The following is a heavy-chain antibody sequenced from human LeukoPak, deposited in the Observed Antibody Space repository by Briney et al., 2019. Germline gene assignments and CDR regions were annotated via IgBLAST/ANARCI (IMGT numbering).Heavy chain of an antibody. CDR1: GFIFSSYA. Sequence: GGSLRLSCAASGFIFSSYAMHWVRQAPGKGLEWVANIKEDGGETYYVDSVKGRFTISRDNAKNSLDLQMNSLRDEDTAVYYCARRKEVQTTFDYWGQGTLVTVSS. CDR2: IKEDGGET. D-gene: IGHD4/OR15-4a*01. CDR3: ARRKEVQTTFDY. V-gene: IGHV3-7*01. J-gene: IGHJ4*02.